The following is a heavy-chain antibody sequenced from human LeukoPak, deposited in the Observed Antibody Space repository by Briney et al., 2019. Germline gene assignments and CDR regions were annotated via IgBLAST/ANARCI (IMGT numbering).Heavy chain of an antibody. CDR3: AKWGDYDVLTGYYVSDY. D-gene: IGHD3-9*01. V-gene: IGHV3-23*01. CDR2: TSASGGRT. CDR1: GFTFDSYD. J-gene: IGHJ4*02. Sequence: GGSLRLSCAASGFTFDSYDMSWVRQAPGKGLEWVSGTSASGGRTYYADSVKGRFTISRDNSKNTLYLQMNSLRAEDTAVYYCAKWGDYDVLTGYYVSDYWGQGTLVTVSS.